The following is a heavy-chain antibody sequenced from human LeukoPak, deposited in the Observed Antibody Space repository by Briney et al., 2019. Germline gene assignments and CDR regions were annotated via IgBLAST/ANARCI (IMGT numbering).Heavy chain of an antibody. Sequence: PSETLSLTCTVSGGSISSGGYYWSWIRQHPGKGLEWIGYIYYSGSTYYNPSLKSRVTISVDTSKNQFSLKLSSVTAADTAVYYCARGPGYSSSWYAFALDYWGQGTLVTVSS. J-gene: IGHJ4*02. CDR2: IYYSGST. CDR1: GGSISSGGYY. V-gene: IGHV4-31*03. D-gene: IGHD6-13*01. CDR3: ARGPGYSSSWYAFALDY.